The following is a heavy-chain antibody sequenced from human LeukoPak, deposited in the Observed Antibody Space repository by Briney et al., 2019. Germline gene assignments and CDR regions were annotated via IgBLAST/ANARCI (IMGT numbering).Heavy chain of an antibody. Sequence: SETLSLTCTVSGGSISSYYWNWIRPPPGKGLEWIGYIYYSGSTNYNPSLKSRVTISVDTSKNQFSLKLSSVTAVDTAVYYCAMRIVGAAYFDYWGQGTLVTVSS. CDR1: GGSISSYY. CDR3: AMRIVGAAYFDY. CDR2: IYYSGST. D-gene: IGHD1-26*01. V-gene: IGHV4-59*01. J-gene: IGHJ4*02.